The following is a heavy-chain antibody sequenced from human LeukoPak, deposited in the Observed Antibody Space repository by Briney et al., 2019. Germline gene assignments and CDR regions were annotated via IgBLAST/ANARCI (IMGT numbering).Heavy chain of an antibody. CDR2: IYYSGST. Sequence: SETLSLTCTVSGGSISSYYWSWFRQPPGKGLEWIGYIYYSGSTNYSPSLKSRVTISVDTSKNQFSLKLSSVTAEDTAVYYCARGYSYGLRTGWFDPWGQGTLVTVSS. CDR1: GGSISSYY. CDR3: ARGYSYGLRTGWFDP. V-gene: IGHV4-59*01. J-gene: IGHJ5*02. D-gene: IGHD5-18*01.